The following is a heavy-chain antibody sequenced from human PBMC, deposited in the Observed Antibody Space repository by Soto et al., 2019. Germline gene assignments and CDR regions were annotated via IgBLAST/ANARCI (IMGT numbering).Heavy chain of an antibody. D-gene: IGHD3-3*01. V-gene: IGHV3-23*01. Sequence: EVQLLESGGGLVQPGGSLRLSCAASGFTFSSYAMSWVRQAPGKGLEWVSAISGSGGSTYYADSVKGRFTISRDNSKNSVYLQMNSLRAEDTAVYYCVGGFWSGYSVVNWFDPWGQGTLVTVSS. CDR1: GFTFSSYA. J-gene: IGHJ5*02. CDR2: ISGSGGST. CDR3: VGGFWSGYSVVNWFDP.